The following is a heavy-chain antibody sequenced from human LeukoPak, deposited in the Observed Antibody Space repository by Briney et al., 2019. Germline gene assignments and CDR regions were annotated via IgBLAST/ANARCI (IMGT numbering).Heavy chain of an antibody. CDR2: IYYSGST. J-gene: IGHJ5*02. V-gene: IGHV4-39*07. Sequence: SETLSLTCTVSGGSISSSSYYWGWIRQPPGKGLEWIGSIYYSGSTYYNPSLKSRVTISVDTSKNQFSLKLSSVTAADTAVYYCARVRAASSGRVNWFDPWGQGTLVTVSS. CDR3: ARVRAASSGRVNWFDP. D-gene: IGHD6-6*01. CDR1: GGSISSSSYY.